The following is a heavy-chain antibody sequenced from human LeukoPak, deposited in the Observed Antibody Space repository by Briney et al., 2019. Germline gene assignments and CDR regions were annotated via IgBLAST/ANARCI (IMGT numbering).Heavy chain of an antibody. CDR2: INQDGSEE. J-gene: IGHJ4*02. D-gene: IGHD5-12*01. Sequence: GGSLRLSCAASGFTFSNYWMTWVRQAPGKGLEWVAHINQDGSEEHYMDSAKARVTISRDNAKNSLSLQMNSLRAEDTAVYYCVRDGGVSGYDLLDYWGQGTLVTVSS. CDR1: GFTFSNYW. CDR3: VRDGGVSGYDLLDY. V-gene: IGHV3-7*01.